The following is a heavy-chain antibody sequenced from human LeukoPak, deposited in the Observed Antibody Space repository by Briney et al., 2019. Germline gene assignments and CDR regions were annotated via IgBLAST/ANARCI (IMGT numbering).Heavy chain of an antibody. CDR2: ISGSGGST. V-gene: IGHV3-23*01. J-gene: IGHJ4*02. CDR3: AKDYPLDY. CDR1: GFTPSRYT. Sequence: PGGSLSLSRAASGFTPSRYTMHSVRQSPGKGLEWVSAISGSGGSTYYAASVKCRFTISRDNSRNTVYLQMNTLRAEDTAVYYCAKDYPLDYWGQGALVTVSS.